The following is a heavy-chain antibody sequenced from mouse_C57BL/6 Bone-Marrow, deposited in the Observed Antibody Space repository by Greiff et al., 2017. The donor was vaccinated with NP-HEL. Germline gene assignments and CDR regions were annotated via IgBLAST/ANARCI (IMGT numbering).Heavy chain of an antibody. CDR2: IDPSDSYT. CDR1: GYTFTSYW. Sequence: VQLQQSGAELVMPGASVKLSCKASGYTFTSYWMHWVKQRPGQGLEWIGEIDPSDSYTNYNQKFKGKSTLTVDKSSSTAYMQLSSLTSEDSAVYYCASRGWYFDVWGTGTTVTVSS. V-gene: IGHV1-69*01. J-gene: IGHJ1*03. CDR3: ASRGWYFDV.